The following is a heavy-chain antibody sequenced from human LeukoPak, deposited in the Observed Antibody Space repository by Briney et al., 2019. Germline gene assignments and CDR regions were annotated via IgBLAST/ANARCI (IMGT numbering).Heavy chain of an antibody. V-gene: IGHV3-23*01. CDR1: GFTFSSYV. Sequence: GGSLRLSCAASGFTFSSYVMTWVRQAPGKGLEWVSGISGSGGSTYYADSVKGRFTISRDNSKNTLYLQMNSLRAEDTAVYYCAKTVGYYYYVMDVWGQGTTVTVSS. CDR3: AKTVGYYYYVMDV. J-gene: IGHJ6*02. D-gene: IGHD1-26*01. CDR2: ISGSGGST.